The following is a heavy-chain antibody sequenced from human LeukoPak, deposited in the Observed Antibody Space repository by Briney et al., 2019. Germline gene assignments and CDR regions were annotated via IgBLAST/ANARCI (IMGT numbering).Heavy chain of an antibody. CDR2: INSDGSST. V-gene: IGHV3-74*01. Sequence: GGSLRLSCAASGFTFSSYWMHWVRQAPGKGLVWVSRINSDGSSTSYADSVKGRFTISRDNARNTLCLQMNSLRAEDTAVYYCARVLGSYALDYWGQGTLVTVSS. CDR3: ARVLGSYALDY. CDR1: GFTFSSYW. J-gene: IGHJ4*02. D-gene: IGHD3-10*01.